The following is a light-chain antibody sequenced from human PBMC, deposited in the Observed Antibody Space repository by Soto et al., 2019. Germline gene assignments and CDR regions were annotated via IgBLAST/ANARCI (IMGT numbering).Light chain of an antibody. V-gene: IGKV1-6*01. Sequence: QMTQSPSSLSASVGDRVTITCRASQAIRSDLGWYQMKPGKVPKLLIYAASNLQSGVPSRFIGRGYGTDFTLTISSLQPEDFATYYCLQDYNYPRTFGQGTKVDIK. J-gene: IGKJ1*01. CDR2: AAS. CDR3: LQDYNYPRT. CDR1: QAIRSD.